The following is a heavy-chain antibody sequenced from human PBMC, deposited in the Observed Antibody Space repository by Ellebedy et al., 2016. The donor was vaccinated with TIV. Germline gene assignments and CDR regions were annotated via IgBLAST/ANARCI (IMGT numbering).Heavy chain of an antibody. CDR2: IDGSENT. D-gene: IGHD3-10*01. Sequence: PGGSLRLSCAASGFAFSANGMSWVRQAPGKGLEWVSGIDGSENTDYGDSVKGWFTISRDISKNTLYLQMNSLRAEDTALYYCTKDSGWENEYWGQGTLVTISS. CDR1: GFAFSANG. V-gene: IGHV3-23*01. CDR3: TKDSGWENEY. J-gene: IGHJ4*02.